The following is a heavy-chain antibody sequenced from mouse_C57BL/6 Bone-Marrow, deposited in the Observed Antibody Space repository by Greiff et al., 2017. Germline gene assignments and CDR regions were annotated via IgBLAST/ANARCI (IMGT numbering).Heavy chain of an antibody. V-gene: IGHV1-15*01. D-gene: IGHD1-1*01. CDR1: GYTFTDYE. Sequence: VQLQQSGAELVRPGASVTLSCKASGYTFTDYEMHWVKQTPVHGLEWIGAIDPETGGTAYNQKFKGKAILTADKSSSTAYMELRSLTSEDSAVYYGTCFNYYGSSSDYWGQGTTLTVSS. CDR2: IDPETGGT. CDR3: TCFNYYGSSSDY. J-gene: IGHJ2*01.